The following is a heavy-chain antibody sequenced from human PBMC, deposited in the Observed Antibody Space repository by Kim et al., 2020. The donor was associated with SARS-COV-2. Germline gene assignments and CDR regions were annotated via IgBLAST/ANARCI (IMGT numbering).Heavy chain of an antibody. Sequence: GGSLRLSCAASGFTFSSYAMHWVRQAPGKGLEYVSAISSNGGSTYYANSVKGRFTISRDNSKNTLYLQMGSLRAEDMAVYYCARRSRAGSHGAFDIWGQG. J-gene: IGHJ3*02. CDR1: GFTFSSYA. CDR2: ISSNGGST. D-gene: IGHD1-26*01. V-gene: IGHV3-64*01. CDR3: ARRSRAGSHGAFDI.